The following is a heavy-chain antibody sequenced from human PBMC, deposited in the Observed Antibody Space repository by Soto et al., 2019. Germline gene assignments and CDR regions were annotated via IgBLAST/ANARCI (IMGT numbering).Heavy chain of an antibody. J-gene: IGHJ3*02. CDR1: GGSISNYY. Sequence: QVQLQESGPGLVKPSETLSLTCTVSGGSISNYYWSWIRQPPGKGLEWIGYIFYSGSTNYNPSLKTRVTISVDTPKNQFSLTLSSTTAADTAAYYCASRWGGTFDIWGQGTMVTVSS. V-gene: IGHV4-59*08. CDR2: IFYSGST. CDR3: ASRWGGTFDI. D-gene: IGHD1-26*01.